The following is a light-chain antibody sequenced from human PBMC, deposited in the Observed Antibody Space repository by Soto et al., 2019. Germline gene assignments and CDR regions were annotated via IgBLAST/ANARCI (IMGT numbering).Light chain of an antibody. CDR3: QQLNSYPVT. CDR1: QGISSY. CDR2: AGS. V-gene: IGKV1-9*01. Sequence: DIQLTQSPSFLSASVGDRVTITCRASQGISSYLAWYQQKPGKAPKLLIYAGSTLTSGVPSRFSGSRTRTEFTLTISSLQPEDFATYYCQQLNSYPVTFGPGTKVDIK. J-gene: IGKJ3*01.